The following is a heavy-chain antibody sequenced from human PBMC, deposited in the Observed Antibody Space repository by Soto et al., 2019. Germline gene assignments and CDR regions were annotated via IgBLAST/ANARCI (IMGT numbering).Heavy chain of an antibody. D-gene: IGHD4-17*01. Sequence: QVQLVESGGGVVQPGRSLRLSCAASGFTFSSYGMHWVGQAPGKGLEWVAVISYDGSNKYYADSVKGRFTISRDNSKNTLYLQMNSLRAEDTAVYYCAKSSDYGVLHFQHWGQGTLVTVSS. CDR2: ISYDGSNK. V-gene: IGHV3-30*18. J-gene: IGHJ1*01. CDR3: AKSSDYGVLHFQH. CDR1: GFTFSSYG.